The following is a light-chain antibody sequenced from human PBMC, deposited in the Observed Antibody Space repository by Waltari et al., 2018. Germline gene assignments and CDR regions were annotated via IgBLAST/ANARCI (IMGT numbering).Light chain of an antibody. Sequence: ELVLTLPTGTLSLSPVERATLSCTARQNIGRFLVWYQQKPGQPPRLLIYAASTRATGIPDRFIGSGSGTDFSLTIARLEPEDFAVYFCQNHERLPATFGQGTKVEI. J-gene: IGKJ1*01. CDR2: AAS. CDR3: QNHERLPAT. V-gene: IGKV3-20*01. CDR1: QNIGRF.